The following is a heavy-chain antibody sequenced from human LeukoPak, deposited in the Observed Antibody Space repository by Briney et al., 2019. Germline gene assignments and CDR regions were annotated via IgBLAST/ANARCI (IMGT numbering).Heavy chain of an antibody. CDR1: GYSFTSYW. CDR2: IYPGDSDT. CDR3: ARHDGCGTYCGGDRGLDY. V-gene: IGHV5-51*01. Sequence: GVSLKISCKGSGYSFTSYWIGWVRQMPGKGLEWIGIIYPGDSDTRYSPSFQGQVTISADKSISTAYLQWSSLKASDTAMYYCARHDGCGTYCGGDRGLDYWGQGTLVTVSS. J-gene: IGHJ4*02. D-gene: IGHD2-21*02.